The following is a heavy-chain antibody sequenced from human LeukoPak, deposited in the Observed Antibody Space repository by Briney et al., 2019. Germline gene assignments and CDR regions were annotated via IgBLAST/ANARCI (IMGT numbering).Heavy chain of an antibody. V-gene: IGHV3-48*03. CDR1: GFTFSSYE. J-gene: IGHJ4*02. D-gene: IGHD5-18*01. CDR2: ISSSGSTI. Sequence: PGGSLRLSWAASGFTFSSYEMNWVRQAPGKGLEWVSYISSSGSTIYYADSVKGRFTISRDNAKNSLYLQMNSLRAEDTAVYYCARDLYSYGPFDYWGQGTLVTVSS. CDR3: ARDLYSYGPFDY.